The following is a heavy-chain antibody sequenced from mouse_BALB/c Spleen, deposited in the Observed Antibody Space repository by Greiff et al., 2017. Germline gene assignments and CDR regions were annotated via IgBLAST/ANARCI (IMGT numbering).Heavy chain of an antibody. V-gene: IGHV5-12-1*01. CDR3: ARQRGYFDY. CDR1: GFTFSSYD. Sequence: EVQLVESGGGLVQPGGSRKLSCAASGFTFSSYDMSWVRQTPEKRLEWVAYISSGGGSTYYPDTVKGRFTISRDNAKNTLYLQMSSLKSEDTATYYCARQRGYFDYWGQGTTLTVSS. CDR2: ISSGGGST. J-gene: IGHJ2*01.